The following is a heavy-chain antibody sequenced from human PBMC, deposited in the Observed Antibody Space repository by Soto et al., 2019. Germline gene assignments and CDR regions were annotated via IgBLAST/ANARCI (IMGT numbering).Heavy chain of an antibody. Sequence: SETLSLTCTVSGGSISSSSYYWGWIRQPPGKGLEWIGSIYYSGSTYYNPSLKSRVTISVDTSKNQFSLRLSSVTAADTAVYYCAREESNQRLPQLFDYWGQGTLVTVSS. D-gene: IGHD6-25*01. CDR2: IYYSGST. CDR3: AREESNQRLPQLFDY. CDR1: GGSISSSSYY. V-gene: IGHV4-39*02. J-gene: IGHJ4*02.